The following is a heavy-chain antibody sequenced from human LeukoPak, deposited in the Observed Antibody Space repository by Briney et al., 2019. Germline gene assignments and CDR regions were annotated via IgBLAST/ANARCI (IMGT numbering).Heavy chain of an antibody. CDR1: GFTFSRYW. V-gene: IGHV3-21*01. Sequence: GGSLRLSCEGSGFTFSRYWMHWVRQAPGKGLEWVSTISGSSTYIFYADSVKGRFTISRDDAKNSLYLQMNSLRAEDTAVYYCARSCGGDCYSSHRYYFDYWGQGSLVTVSS. CDR2: ISGSSTYI. CDR3: ARSCGGDCYSSHRYYFDY. J-gene: IGHJ4*02. D-gene: IGHD2-21*02.